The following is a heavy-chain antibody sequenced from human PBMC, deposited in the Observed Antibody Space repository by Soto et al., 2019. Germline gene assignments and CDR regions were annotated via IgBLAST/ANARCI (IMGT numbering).Heavy chain of an antibody. D-gene: IGHD6-19*01. CDR1: GGSISSGGYY. CDR3: ARDGSAVAGGGGFDY. V-gene: IGHV4-31*03. J-gene: IGHJ4*02. Sequence: SETLSLTYTVSGGSISSGGYYWSWIRQHPGKGLEWIGYIYYSGSTYYNPSLKSRVTISVDTSKNQFSLKLSSVTAADTAVYYCARDGSAVAGGGGFDYWGQGTLVTVSS. CDR2: IYYSGST.